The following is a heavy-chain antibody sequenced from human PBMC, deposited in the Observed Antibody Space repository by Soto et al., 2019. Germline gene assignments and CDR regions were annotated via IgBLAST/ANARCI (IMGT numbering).Heavy chain of an antibody. CDR1: GFAFTDHY. V-gene: IGHV3-72*01. D-gene: IGHD6-6*01. CDR3: AREIRRYYYYDYPQDV. CDR2: NQNKPHNYTT. Sequence: SGGTLRLSFLASGFAFTDHYMDWVRQAPGTGLERIARNQNKPHNYTTTYASSVKGKFTISRDDSESSRYLQMNNRKAEDTAVYYGAREIRRYYYYDYPQDVWGQGTSGTVSS. J-gene: IGHJ6*02.